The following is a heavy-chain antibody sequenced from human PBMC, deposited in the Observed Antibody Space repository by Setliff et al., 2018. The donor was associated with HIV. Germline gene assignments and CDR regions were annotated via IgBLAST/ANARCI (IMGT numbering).Heavy chain of an antibody. CDR3: ARVIGDDFWSGTSNWFDP. V-gene: IGHV1-69*04. D-gene: IGHD3-3*01. CDR2: IAPTLGSV. CDR1: GDTFRSYA. J-gene: IGHJ5*02. Sequence: ASVKVSCKASGDTFRSYAISWVRQAPGQGLEWMGRIAPTLGSVNYAQKFQGRVTITADKPTTTAYMQIVGLTSEDTAIYYCARVIGDDFWSGTSNWFDPWGQGTVVTVSS.